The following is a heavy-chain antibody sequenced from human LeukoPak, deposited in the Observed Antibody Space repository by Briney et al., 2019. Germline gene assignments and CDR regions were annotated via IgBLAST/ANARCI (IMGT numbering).Heavy chain of an antibody. CDR2: IYYSGST. CDR3: ARVRGSAAPIDAFDI. J-gene: IGHJ3*02. D-gene: IGHD6-13*01. V-gene: IGHV4-59*01. Sequence: PSETLSLTCAVYGGSFSGYYWSWIRQPPGKGLEWIGYIYYSGSTNYNPSLKSRVTISVDTSKNQFSLKLSSVTAADTAVYYCARVRGSAAPIDAFDIWGQGTMVTVSS. CDR1: GGSFSGYY.